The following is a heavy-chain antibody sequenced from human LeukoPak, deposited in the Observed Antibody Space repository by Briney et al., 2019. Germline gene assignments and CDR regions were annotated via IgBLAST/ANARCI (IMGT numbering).Heavy chain of an antibody. V-gene: IGHV3-7*03. CDR3: ARAGHVYYFDY. J-gene: IGHJ4*02. D-gene: IGHD1-14*01. CDR2: INEDGSVK. Sequence: GGSLRLSCAASGFTFTSYWMTWVRQAPGKGLEWLTNINEDGSVKHYVDSVRGRFTISRDNAKSSLYLQMNSLRAEDTAVYYCARAGHVYYFDYWGQGTLVTVSS. CDR1: GFTFTSYW.